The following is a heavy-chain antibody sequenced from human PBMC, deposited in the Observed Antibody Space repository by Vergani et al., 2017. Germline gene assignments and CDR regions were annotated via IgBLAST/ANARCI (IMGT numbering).Heavy chain of an antibody. D-gene: IGHD1-26*01. CDR1: GFTFSSYG. Sequence: QVQLVESGGGVVQPGRSLRLSCAASGFTFSSYGMHWVRQAPGKGLEWVAVIWYDGSNKYYADSVKGRFTISRDNSKNTLYLQMNSLRAEDTAVYYCAKDLIVGATNYYDGMDVWGQGTTVTVSS. V-gene: IGHV3-33*06. J-gene: IGHJ6*02. CDR2: IWYDGSNK. CDR3: AKDLIVGATNYYDGMDV.